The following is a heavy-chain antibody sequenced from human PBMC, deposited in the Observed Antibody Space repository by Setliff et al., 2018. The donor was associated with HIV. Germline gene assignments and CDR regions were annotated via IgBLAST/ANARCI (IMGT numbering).Heavy chain of an antibody. V-gene: IGHV4-28*05. D-gene: IGHD6-25*01. Sequence: SETLSLTCAVSGYSISDTNWWGWIRQPPGKGLEWIGYIYYSGNIYYNPSLKSRVTMSVDTSKNQFSLKLRSVTAVDTAVYYCARSTSGSQRGAFDVWGQGTMVTVS. CDR3: ARSTSGSQRGAFDV. CDR1: GYSISDTNW. CDR2: IYYSGNI. J-gene: IGHJ3*01.